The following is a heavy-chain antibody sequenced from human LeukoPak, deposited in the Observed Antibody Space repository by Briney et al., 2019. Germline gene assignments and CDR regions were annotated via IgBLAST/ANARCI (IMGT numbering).Heavy chain of an antibody. D-gene: IGHD4-17*01. J-gene: IGHJ4*02. CDR2: ISTSNTYI. V-gene: IGHV3-21*01. CDR1: GFIFSSYS. Sequence: GGPLRLSCTASGFIFSSYSMNWVRQAPGKGLEWVSSISTSNTYIWYADSVKGRFTISRDNAKNSLYLQMNSLRAEDTAVYYCARGGVTVTTARDWGQGTLVTVSS. CDR3: ARGGVTVTTARD.